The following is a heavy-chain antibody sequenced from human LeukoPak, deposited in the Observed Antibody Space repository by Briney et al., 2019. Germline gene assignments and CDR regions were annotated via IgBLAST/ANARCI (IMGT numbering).Heavy chain of an antibody. Sequence: SSETLSLTCSVSGGSISTYYWSWIRQPAGKGLEWIGRIYTTGGTNYNPSLKSRVTMSVDTSKNQFSLKLTSVTAEDTAVYYCARVSRGAFDIWGQGTMVTVSS. J-gene: IGHJ3*02. CDR2: IYTTGGT. CDR3: ARVSRGAFDI. D-gene: IGHD3-10*01. V-gene: IGHV4-4*07. CDR1: GGSISTYY.